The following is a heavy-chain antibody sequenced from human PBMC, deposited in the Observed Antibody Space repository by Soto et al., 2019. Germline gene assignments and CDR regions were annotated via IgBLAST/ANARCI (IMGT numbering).Heavy chain of an antibody. CDR2: ISAYNGNT. D-gene: IGHD1-26*01. CDR1: GYTFTSYG. CDR3: AREGVGATSGYYYYGMDV. Sequence: QVPLVQSGAEVKKPGASVKVSCKASGYTFTSYGISWVRQAPGQGLEWMGWISAYNGNTNYAQKLQGRVTMTTDTSTSTAYMERRSLRSDDTAVYYCAREGVGATSGYYYYGMDVWGQGTTVTVSS. J-gene: IGHJ6*02. V-gene: IGHV1-18*01.